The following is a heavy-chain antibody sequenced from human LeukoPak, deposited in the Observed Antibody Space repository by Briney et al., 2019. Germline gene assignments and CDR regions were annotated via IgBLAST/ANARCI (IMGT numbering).Heavy chain of an antibody. D-gene: IGHD5/OR15-5a*01. J-gene: IGHJ4*02. CDR2: IKQDGSEK. Sequence: GGSLRLSCAASGFTFSSYWMSWVRQAPGEGLEWVANIKQDGSEKYYVDSVKGRFTISRDNAKNSLYLQMNSLRAEDTAVYYCASVGNGVYGTYYFDYWGQGTLVTVSS. CDR3: ASVGNGVYGTYYFDY. CDR1: GFTFSSYW. V-gene: IGHV3-7*03.